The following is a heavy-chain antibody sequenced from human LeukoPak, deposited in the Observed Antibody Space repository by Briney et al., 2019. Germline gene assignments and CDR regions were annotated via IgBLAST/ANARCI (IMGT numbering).Heavy chain of an antibody. D-gene: IGHD2-15*01. CDR2: IYTSGST. Sequence: KPSETLSLTCTVAGGSISSYYWSWIRQPAGKGLEWIGRIYTSGSTNYNPSLKSRVTMSVDTSKNQLSLKLRSVTAADTAVYYCARGGKGYCSGGSCNSGWFAPWGQRTLVTVSS. CDR3: ARGGKGYCSGGSCNSGWFAP. J-gene: IGHJ5*02. V-gene: IGHV4-4*07. CDR1: GGSISSYY.